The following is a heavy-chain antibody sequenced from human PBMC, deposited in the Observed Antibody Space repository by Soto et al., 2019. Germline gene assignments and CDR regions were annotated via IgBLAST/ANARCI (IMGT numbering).Heavy chain of an antibody. CDR3: ARNYGSGSYYPYYYYGMDV. CDR1: GGTFSSYA. V-gene: IGHV1-69*13. CDR2: IIPIFGTA. D-gene: IGHD3-10*01. Sequence: EASVKVSCKASGGTFSSYAISWVRQAPGQGLEWMGGIIPIFGTANYAQKFQGRVTITADESTSTAYMELSSLRSEDTAVYYCARNYGSGSYYPYYYYGMDVWGQGTTVTVSS. J-gene: IGHJ6*02.